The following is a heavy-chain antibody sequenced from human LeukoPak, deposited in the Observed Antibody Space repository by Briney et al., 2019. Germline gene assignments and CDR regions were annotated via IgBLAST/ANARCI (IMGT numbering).Heavy chain of an antibody. Sequence: ASVKVPCKASGYTFTSYDINWVRQATGQGLEWMGWMNPNSGNTGYAQKFQGRVTMTRNTSISTAYMELSSLRSEDTAVYYCARGARRVVRGVISYYFGYWGQGTLVTVSS. J-gene: IGHJ4*02. V-gene: IGHV1-8*01. D-gene: IGHD3-10*01. CDR3: ARGARRVVRGVISYYFGY. CDR2: MNPNSGNT. CDR1: GYTFTSYD.